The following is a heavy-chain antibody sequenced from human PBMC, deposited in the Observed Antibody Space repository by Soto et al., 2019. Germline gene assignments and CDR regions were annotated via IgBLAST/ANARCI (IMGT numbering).Heavy chain of an antibody. CDR3: ARGGVYSSGWSYDAFDI. V-gene: IGHV3-21*01. J-gene: IGHJ3*02. CDR1: GFTFSSYS. Sequence: GGSLRLSCAASGFTFSSYSMNWVRQAPGKGLEWVSSISSSSSYIYYADSVKGRFTISRDNSKNTLYLQMNSLRAEDTAVYYCARGGVYSSGWSYDAFDIWGQGTMVTVSS. CDR2: ISSSSSYI. D-gene: IGHD6-19*01.